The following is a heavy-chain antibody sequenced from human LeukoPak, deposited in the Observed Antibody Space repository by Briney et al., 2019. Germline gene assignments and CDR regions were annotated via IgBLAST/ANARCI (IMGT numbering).Heavy chain of an antibody. V-gene: IGHV4-39*07. J-gene: IGHJ5*02. CDR2: IYYSGST. Sequence: SETLSLTCTVSGGSISSSSYYWGWIRQPPGKGLEWIGSIYYSGSTYYNPSLKSRVTISVDTSKNQFSLKLSSVTAADTAVYYCARGIAAAGMGNWFDPWGQGTLVTVSS. CDR1: GGSISSSSYY. CDR3: ARGIAAAGMGNWFDP. D-gene: IGHD6-13*01.